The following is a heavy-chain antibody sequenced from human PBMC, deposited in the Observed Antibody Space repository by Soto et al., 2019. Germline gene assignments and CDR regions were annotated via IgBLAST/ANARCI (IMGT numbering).Heavy chain of an antibody. CDR1: GESFSDYF. V-gene: IGHV4-34*01. D-gene: IGHD5-12*01. Sequence: QVHLQQWGAGLLKPSETLSLTCAVSGESFSDYFYSWIRQHPGKGLEWIGEINHSGVRTSYNPSLSSRVTISVDTSKDQFSLRLTSVTAADTTVYYCASGRGYTWTFGGQGTLVTVSS. J-gene: IGHJ4*02. CDR3: ASGRGYTWTF. CDR2: INHSGVRT.